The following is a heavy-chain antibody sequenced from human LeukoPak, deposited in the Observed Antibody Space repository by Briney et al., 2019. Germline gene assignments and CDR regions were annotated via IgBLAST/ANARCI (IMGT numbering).Heavy chain of an antibody. Sequence: GASVKVSCKASGYTFTSYYMHWVRQAPGQGLEWMGIINPSGGSTSYAQKFQGRVTMTRDMSTSTAYMELSSLGSDDTAVYYCARDGRGSRSSWFDPWGQGTLVIVSS. D-gene: IGHD3-10*01. CDR3: ARDGRGSRSSWFDP. V-gene: IGHV1-46*01. CDR2: INPSGGST. J-gene: IGHJ5*02. CDR1: GYTFTSYY.